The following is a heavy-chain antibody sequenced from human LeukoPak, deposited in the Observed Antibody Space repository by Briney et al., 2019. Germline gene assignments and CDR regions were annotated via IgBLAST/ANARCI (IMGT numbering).Heavy chain of an antibody. CDR2: IWYDESNE. D-gene: IGHD1-7*01. V-gene: IGHV3-33*01. CDR1: GFTFSTYV. J-gene: IGHJ6*03. Sequence: GGSPRLSCAASGFTFSTYVMHWVRQAPGKELEWVALIWYDESNEYYADSVKGRFTISRDNSKNTLYLQMNSLRAEDTAVYCCARASRSTFNWNYPGGYYYYMDVWGKGTTVTVSS. CDR3: ARASRSTFNWNYPGGYYYYMDV.